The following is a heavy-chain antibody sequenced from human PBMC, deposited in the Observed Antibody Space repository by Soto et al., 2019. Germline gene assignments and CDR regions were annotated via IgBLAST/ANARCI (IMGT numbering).Heavy chain of an antibody. CDR3: SKDQYSSGWDRHYYYGMDV. D-gene: IGHD6-19*01. J-gene: IGHJ6*02. CDR2: NNPIFGTP. V-gene: IGHV1-69*13. CDR1: GGTFSNYA. Sequence: SVKVSCNASGGTFSNYAFSWVRQTPGQGLEWMGGNNPIFGTPNYAQKIKGRLTISADEHASSVYLGLSSVRADDTGVYYCSKDQYSSGWDRHYYYGMDVWGQGTTVTVSS.